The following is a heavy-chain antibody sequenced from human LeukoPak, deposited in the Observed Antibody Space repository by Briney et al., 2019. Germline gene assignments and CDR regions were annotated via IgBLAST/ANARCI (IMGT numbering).Heavy chain of an antibody. CDR1: GGSIGSSSYY. J-gene: IGHJ5*02. Sequence: SETLSLTCTVSGGSIGSSSYYWGWIRQPPGKGLEWIGSIYYSGSTYYNPSLKSRVTISVDTSKNQFSLKLSSVTAADTAVYYCANTVVPAAIAYSNYVWFDPWGQGTLVTVSS. V-gene: IGHV4-39*01. D-gene: IGHD2-2*02. CDR3: ANTVVPAAIAYSNYVWFDP. CDR2: IYYSGST.